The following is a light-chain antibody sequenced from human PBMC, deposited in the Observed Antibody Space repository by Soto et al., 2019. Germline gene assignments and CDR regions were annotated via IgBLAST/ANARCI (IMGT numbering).Light chain of an antibody. Sequence: QSVLTQSPSASASLGASVKLTCTLSSGHSNYAIAWHQQQPEKGPRYLMKVNSDGSHRKGDGIPDRFSGSSSGAQRYLTISSLQSEDGADYYCQTWGTGIRVFGTGTKVTVL. CDR3: QTWGTGIRV. V-gene: IGLV4-69*01. CDR2: VNSDGSH. J-gene: IGLJ1*01. CDR1: SGHSNYA.